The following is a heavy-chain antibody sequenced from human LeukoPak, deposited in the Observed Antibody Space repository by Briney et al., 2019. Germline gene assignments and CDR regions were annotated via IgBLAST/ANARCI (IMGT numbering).Heavy chain of an antibody. Sequence: GGSLRLSCAASGFTFSSYSMNWVRQAPGKGLEWVSYISSSSSTIYYADSVKGRFTISRDNAKNSLYLQMNSLRAEDTAVYYCAHPTEYSSSWYGNWFDPWGQGSLVTVSS. V-gene: IGHV3-48*01. CDR3: AHPTEYSSSWYGNWFDP. CDR1: GFTFSSYS. J-gene: IGHJ5*02. CDR2: ISSSSSTI. D-gene: IGHD6-13*01.